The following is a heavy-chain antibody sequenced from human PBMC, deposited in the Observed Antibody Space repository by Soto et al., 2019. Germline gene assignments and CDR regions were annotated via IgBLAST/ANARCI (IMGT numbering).Heavy chain of an antibody. CDR1: GGSFSGYY. CDR2: INHSGST. CDR3: ARQAYDYGDYFLDY. Sequence: SETLSLTCAVYGGSFSGYYWSWIRQPPGKGLEWIGEINHSGSTNYNPSLKSRVTISVDTSKNQFSLKLSSVTAADTAVYYCARQAYDYGDYFLDYWGQGTLVTVSS. D-gene: IGHD4-17*01. V-gene: IGHV4-34*01. J-gene: IGHJ4*02.